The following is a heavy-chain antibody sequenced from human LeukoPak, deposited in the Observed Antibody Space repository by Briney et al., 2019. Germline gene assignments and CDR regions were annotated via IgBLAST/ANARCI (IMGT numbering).Heavy chain of an antibody. V-gene: IGHV3-23*01. D-gene: IGHD3-3*01. CDR2: ISSSGGST. CDR1: GFTFSSYA. J-gene: IGHJ4*02. CDR3: AKGRVSDD. Sequence: PGGSLRLSCAASGFTFSSYAMSWVRQAPGKGLQWVSAISSSGGSTYYADSVEGRFNISRDNSKNTLYPQMNSLRAEDTAVYYCAKGRVSDDWGQGTLVTVSS.